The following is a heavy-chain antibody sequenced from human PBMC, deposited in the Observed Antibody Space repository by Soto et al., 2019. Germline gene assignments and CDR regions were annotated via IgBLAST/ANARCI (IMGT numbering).Heavy chain of an antibody. J-gene: IGHJ4*02. D-gene: IGHD3-10*01. V-gene: IGHV3-7*03. CDR1: GLPFSTLW. CDR2: IKQDGSEK. Sequence: LSCPVSGLPFSTLWMSWVRQAPGEGLEWVANIKQDGSEKYYVDSVKGRFTISRDNAKNSLFLQMNSLGVEDTALYYCASRPSHVKYFGVFDYWGRGALVTAPQ. CDR3: ASRPSHVKYFGVFDY.